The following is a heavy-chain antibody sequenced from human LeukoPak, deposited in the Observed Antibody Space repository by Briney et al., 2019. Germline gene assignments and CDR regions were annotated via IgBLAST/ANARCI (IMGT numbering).Heavy chain of an antibody. D-gene: IGHD3-22*01. CDR1: GFTCSSYA. CDR3: AIMHGYYDGSGFWVQ. CDR2: ISPSGDRT. V-gene: IGHV3-23*01. J-gene: IGHJ4*02. Sequence: PGGSLRLSCAASGFTCSSYAMSWVCQAPGKGLEWVSFISPSGDRTSNADSVEGRFTISRDNTRNTLYLQMNSLRDEDTGVYYCAIMHGYYDGSGFWVQWGQGTLVTVSS.